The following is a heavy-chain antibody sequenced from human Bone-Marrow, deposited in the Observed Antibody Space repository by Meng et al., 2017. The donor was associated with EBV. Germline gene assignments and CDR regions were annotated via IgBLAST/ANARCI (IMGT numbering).Heavy chain of an antibody. CDR1: GGSSSSSTW. CDR2: IYHSGST. CDR3: VVTVTNGKYYYGMDV. V-gene: IGHV4-4*02. D-gene: IGHD4-17*01. J-gene: IGHJ6*02. Sequence: QRDRLGHALVQSWGTWYITVAVCGGSSSSSTWGSWVRQPPGKGLEWIGEIYHSGSTNYNPSLKSRVTISVDKSKNQFSLKLSSVTAAETAVYYCVVTVTNGKYYYGMDVWGQGTMVTVSS.